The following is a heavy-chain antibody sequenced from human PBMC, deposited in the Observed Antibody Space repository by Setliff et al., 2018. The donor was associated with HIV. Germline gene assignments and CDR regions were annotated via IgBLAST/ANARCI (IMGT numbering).Heavy chain of an antibody. D-gene: IGHD3-10*01. CDR2: VSYSGST. CDR1: NGSISGYY. CDR3: AREYYYGSGSSFDP. Sequence: SETLSLTCRVSNGSISGYYWSWVRQPPGRGLEWIGYVSYSGSTSYNPSLNSRVTMSVDTSKNQFSLRLSSVTAADTAVYYCAREYYYGSGSSFDPWGQGTLVTVSS. V-gene: IGHV4-59*12. J-gene: IGHJ5*02.